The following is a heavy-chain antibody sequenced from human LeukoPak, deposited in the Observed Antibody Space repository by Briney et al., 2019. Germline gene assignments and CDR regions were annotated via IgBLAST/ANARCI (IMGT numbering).Heavy chain of an antibody. V-gene: IGHV1-69*13. Sequence: SVKVSCKASGYTFTSYAMHWVRQAPGQRLEWMGGIIPIFDTATYAQKFQGRVTITADESTSTVYMELSSLRSEDTAMYFCARAGPEADDYGDYRYYYYMDVWGKGTTVSISS. CDR1: GYTFTSYA. CDR2: IIPIFDTA. CDR3: ARAGPEADDYGDYRYYYYMDV. J-gene: IGHJ6*03. D-gene: IGHD4-17*01.